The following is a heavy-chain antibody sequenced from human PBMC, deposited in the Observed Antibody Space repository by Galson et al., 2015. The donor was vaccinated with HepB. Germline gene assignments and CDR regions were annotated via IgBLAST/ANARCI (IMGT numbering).Heavy chain of an antibody. J-gene: IGHJ4*02. CDR1: GGSIRSYY. D-gene: IGHD5-18*01. Sequence: LVKPTQTLSLTCTVSGGSIRSYYWSWIRQPPGKGLEWIGYIYYSGSTNYNPSLKSRVTISVDTSKNQFSLKLSSVTAADTAVYYCARGRYSYGYGLDYWGQGTLVTVSS. CDR2: IYYSGST. CDR3: ARGRYSYGYGLDY. V-gene: IGHV4-59*01.